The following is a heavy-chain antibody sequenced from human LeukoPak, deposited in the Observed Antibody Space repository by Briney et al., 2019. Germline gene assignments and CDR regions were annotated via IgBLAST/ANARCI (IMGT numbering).Heavy chain of an antibody. V-gene: IGHV3-7*04. CDR3: ARGTIAAAGYYYFDY. Sequence: GGSLRLSCAASGFTFSSYWMSWVRHAPGKGLEWVANIKQDGSEKYYVDSVKGRFTISRDNAKNSLYLQMNSQRAEDTAVYYCARGTIAAAGYYYFDYWGQGTQVTVSS. J-gene: IGHJ4*02. CDR2: IKQDGSEK. D-gene: IGHD6-13*01. CDR1: GFTFSSYW.